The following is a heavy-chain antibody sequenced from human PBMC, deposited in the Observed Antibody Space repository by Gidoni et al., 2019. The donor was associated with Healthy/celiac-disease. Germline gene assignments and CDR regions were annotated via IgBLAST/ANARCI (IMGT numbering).Heavy chain of an antibody. V-gene: IGHV3-30*18. D-gene: IGHD6-19*01. J-gene: IGHJ4*02. Sequence: SCAASGFTFSSYGMHWVRQAPGKGLEWVAVISYDGSNKYYADSVKGRFTIYRDNSKNTLYRQMNSLRAEDTAVYYCAKDREGWVAGTGGLDYWGQGTLVTVSS. CDR3: AKDREGWVAGTGGLDY. CDR2: ISYDGSNK. CDR1: GFTFSSYG.